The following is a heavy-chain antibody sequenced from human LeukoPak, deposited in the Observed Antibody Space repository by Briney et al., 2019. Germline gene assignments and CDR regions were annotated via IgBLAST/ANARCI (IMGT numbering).Heavy chain of an antibody. CDR2: INPNSGGT. Sequence: ASVKVSCKASGYSFTGYYMHWVRQAPGQGLEWMGWINPNSGGTNYAQKFQGRVTMTRDTSISTAYMELSRLRSDDTAVYYCARIHVPHYDYGDYYPDYWGQGTLVTVSS. V-gene: IGHV1-2*02. CDR3: ARIHVPHYDYGDYYPDY. J-gene: IGHJ4*02. D-gene: IGHD4-17*01. CDR1: GYSFTGYY.